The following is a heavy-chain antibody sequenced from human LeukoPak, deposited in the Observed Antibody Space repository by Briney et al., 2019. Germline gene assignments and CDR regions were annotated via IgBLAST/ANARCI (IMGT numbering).Heavy chain of an antibody. CDR1: GFTFSSYG. J-gene: IGHJ4*02. CDR2: ISYDGSNK. V-gene: IGHV3-30*18. Sequence: GRSLRLSCAASGFTFSSYGMHWVRKAPGKGLEWVAVISYDGSNKHYADSVKGRFTISRDNSKNTLYLQMNSLRAEDTAVYYCAKDPTKMVRGVTYYFDYWGQGTLVTVSS. CDR3: AKDPTKMVRGVTYYFDY. D-gene: IGHD3-10*01.